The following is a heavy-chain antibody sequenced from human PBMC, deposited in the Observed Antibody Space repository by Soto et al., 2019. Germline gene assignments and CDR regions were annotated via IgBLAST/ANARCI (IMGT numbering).Heavy chain of an antibody. CDR3: ATYDSSGYYYHAEYFQH. CDR1: GGTFSSYA. CDR2: IIPIFGTA. J-gene: IGHJ1*01. V-gene: IGHV1-69*06. D-gene: IGHD3-22*01. Sequence: QVQLVQSGAEVKKPGSSVKVSCKAAGGTFSSYAISWVRQAPGQGLEWMGGIIPIFGTANYAQKFQGRVTITAYKSTGTAYMELSSLRSEDTAVYYCATYDSSGYYYHAEYFQHWGQGTLVTVSS.